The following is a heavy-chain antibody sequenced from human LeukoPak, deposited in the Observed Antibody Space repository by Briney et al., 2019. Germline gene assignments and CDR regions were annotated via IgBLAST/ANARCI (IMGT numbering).Heavy chain of an antibody. CDR2: IYTSGST. CDR3: AASGVLRYFDWLLDPGYGMDV. Sequence: SETLSLTCTVSGGSISSYYWGWIRQPAGKGLEWIGRIYTSGSTNYNPSLKSRVTTSVDTSKNQFSLKLSSVTAADTAVYYCAASGVLRYFDWLLDPGYGMDVWGQGTTVTVSS. V-gene: IGHV4-4*07. J-gene: IGHJ6*02. D-gene: IGHD3-9*01. CDR1: GGSISSYY.